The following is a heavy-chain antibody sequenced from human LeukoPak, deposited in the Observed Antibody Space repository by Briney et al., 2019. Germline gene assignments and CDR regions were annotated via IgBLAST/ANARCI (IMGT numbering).Heavy chain of an antibody. V-gene: IGHV3-9*01. CDR1: GFTFDDYA. Sequence: GRSLRLSCTVSGFTFDDYAMHWVRHTPGKGLEWVAGIPWNRDNIGYGDSVKGRFTISRDNVKNVLYLQMNSLRPEDTALYYCAKDLSSAITSALVLDVWGQGTTV. CDR3: AKDLSSAITSALVLDV. D-gene: IGHD3-22*01. CDR2: IPWNRDNI. J-gene: IGHJ6*02.